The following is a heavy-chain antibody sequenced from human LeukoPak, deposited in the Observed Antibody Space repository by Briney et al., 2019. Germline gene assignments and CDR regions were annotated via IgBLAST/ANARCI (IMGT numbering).Heavy chain of an antibody. V-gene: IGHV3-30*18. J-gene: IGHJ6*03. CDR2: ISYDGSNK. CDR1: GFTFSSYG. D-gene: IGHD3-10*02. CDR3: AKEELRRITMWGYMDV. Sequence: TGGSLRLSCAASGFTFSSYGMHWVRQAPGKGLEWVAVISYDGSNKYYADSVKGRFTISRDNSKNTLYLQMNSLRAEDTAVYYCAKEELRRITMWGYMDVWGKGTTVTISS.